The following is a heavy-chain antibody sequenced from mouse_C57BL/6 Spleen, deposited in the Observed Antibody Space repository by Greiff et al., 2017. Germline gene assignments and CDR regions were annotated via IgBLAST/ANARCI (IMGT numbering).Heavy chain of an antibody. CDR2: IDPNSGRT. Sequence: QVQLQQPGAALVKPGASVKLSCKASGYTFTSYWMHWVKQRPGRGLEWIGRIDPNSGRTKYNEKFKSKATLTVDQPSSTAYMQLSSLTSEDSDVYDGAREKPPLDYWGKGTTLTVSS. CDR3: AREKPPLDY. V-gene: IGHV1-72*01. J-gene: IGHJ2*01. CDR1: GYTFTSYW.